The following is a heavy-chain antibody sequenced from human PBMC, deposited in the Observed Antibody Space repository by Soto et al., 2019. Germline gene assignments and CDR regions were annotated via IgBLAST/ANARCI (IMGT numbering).Heavy chain of an antibody. CDR3: TRDGRGLGRLSLFEY. CDR1: GFNVNSDY. Sequence: EVQLVESGGGLIHPGGSLRLSCAASGFNVNSDYMNWVRQTPGKGLEWVASIYSGETTYYADSVRGRFTISSDKFKNTLYFQLSSLRIEDTAVYYCTRDGRGLGRLSLFEYWGQGVLVTVSS. D-gene: IGHD2-21*02. V-gene: IGHV3-53*01. CDR2: IYSGETT. J-gene: IGHJ4*02.